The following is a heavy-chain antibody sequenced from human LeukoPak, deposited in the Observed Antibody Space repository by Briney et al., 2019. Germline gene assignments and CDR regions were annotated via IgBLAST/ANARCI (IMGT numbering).Heavy chain of an antibody. V-gene: IGHV3-11*03. Sequence: GGSLRLSCAASGFTFSDYYMGWIRQAPGKGLEWVAYIGKSGSHTNYGDSVKGRFTIARDNAKNSLYLQMTSLRAGDTAVYYCARYPRSGGSSDYWGQGTLATVSS. CDR1: GFTFSDYY. CDR3: ARYPRSGGSSDY. CDR2: IGKSGSHT. D-gene: IGHD1-26*01. J-gene: IGHJ4*02.